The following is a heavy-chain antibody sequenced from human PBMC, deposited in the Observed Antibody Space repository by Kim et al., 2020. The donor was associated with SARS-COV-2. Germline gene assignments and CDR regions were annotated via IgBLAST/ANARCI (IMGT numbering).Heavy chain of an antibody. V-gene: IGHV4-34*01. CDR3: ARDLDY. Sequence: SETLSLTCAVYGGSFSGYYWSWIRQPPGKGLEWIGEINHSGSTNYNPSLKSRVTISVDTSKNQFSLKLSSVTAADTAVYYCARDLDYWGQGTLVTVSS. CDR1: GGSFSGYY. J-gene: IGHJ4*02. CDR2: INHSGST.